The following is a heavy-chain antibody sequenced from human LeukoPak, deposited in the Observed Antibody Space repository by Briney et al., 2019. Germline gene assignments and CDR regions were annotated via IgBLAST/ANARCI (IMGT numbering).Heavy chain of an antibody. V-gene: IGHV3-23*01. CDR3: AKASWVSSADAVL. CDR2: LRGGGET. J-gene: IGHJ4*02. D-gene: IGHD3-16*01. CDR1: GFTFSSYA. Sequence: GGSLRLSCAASGFTFSSYAMSWVRQAPARGLEWVSSLRGGGETFYADSVKGRFTLSRDESRNTVYLQMNNLRVEDTAVYFCAKASWVSSADAVLWDQGTLVTVSS.